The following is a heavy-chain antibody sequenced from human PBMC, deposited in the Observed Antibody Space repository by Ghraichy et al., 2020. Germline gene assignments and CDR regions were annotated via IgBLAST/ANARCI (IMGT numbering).Heavy chain of an antibody. Sequence: GESLNISCAASGFTFSSYAMSWVRQAPGKGLEWVSAISGSGGSTYYADSVKGRFTISRDNSKNTLYLQMNSLRAEDTAVYYCAKGIISWNYFDYWGQGTLVTISS. V-gene: IGHV3-23*01. J-gene: IGHJ4*02. D-gene: IGHD6-13*01. CDR3: AKGIISWNYFDY. CDR1: GFTFSSYA. CDR2: ISGSGGST.